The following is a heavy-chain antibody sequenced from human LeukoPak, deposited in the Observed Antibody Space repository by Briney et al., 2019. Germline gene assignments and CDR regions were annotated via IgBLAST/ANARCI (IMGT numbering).Heavy chain of an antibody. CDR2: INHSGST. V-gene: IGHV4-34*01. Sequence: PSETLSLTCAVYGGSFSGYYWSWIRQPPGKGLEWIGEINHSGSTDYNPSLKSRVTISVDTSKNQFSLKLSSVTAADTAVYYCARGGDIVVVPAAPQPRYWYFDLWGRGTLVTVSS. CDR1: GGSFSGYY. J-gene: IGHJ2*01. CDR3: ARGGDIVVVPAAPQPRYWYFDL. D-gene: IGHD2-2*01.